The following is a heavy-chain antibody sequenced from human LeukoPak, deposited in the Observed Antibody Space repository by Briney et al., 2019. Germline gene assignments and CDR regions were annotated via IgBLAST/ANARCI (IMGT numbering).Heavy chain of an antibody. Sequence: GGSLRLSCAASGFTFSDYYMSWIRQAPGKGLEWVSYISSSGSTIYYADFVKGRFTISRDNAKNSLYLQMNSLRAEDTAVYYCARDQPPYYYDSSGYRWFDPWGQGTLVTVSS. CDR1: GFTFSDYY. CDR2: ISSSGSTI. V-gene: IGHV3-11*01. J-gene: IGHJ5*02. CDR3: ARDQPPYYYDSSGYRWFDP. D-gene: IGHD3-22*01.